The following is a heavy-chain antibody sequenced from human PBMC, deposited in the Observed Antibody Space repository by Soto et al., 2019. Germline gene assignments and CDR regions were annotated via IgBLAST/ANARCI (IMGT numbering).Heavy chain of an antibody. CDR3: ARHSSGWSEYFDL. J-gene: IGHJ2*01. V-gene: IGHV4-39*01. Sequence: QLQLQESGPGLVKPSETLSLTCTVSGGSISSFSYYWGWIRQSPGKGLEWIGTIYYNGNTYYNPSLKSRVTISLDTSKNQFPLKLSSVTAADTAVYFCARHSSGWSEYFDLWGRGTLVTVSS. CDR2: IYYNGNT. CDR1: GGSISSFSYY. D-gene: IGHD6-19*01.